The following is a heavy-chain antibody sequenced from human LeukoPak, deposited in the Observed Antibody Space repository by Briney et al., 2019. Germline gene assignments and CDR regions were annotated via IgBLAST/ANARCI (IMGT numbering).Heavy chain of an antibody. J-gene: IGHJ4*02. CDR1: GFTFSSYW. D-gene: IGHD1-26*01. CDR3: AKILSGTYSFDL. Sequence: GGSLRLSCAASGFTFSSYWMTWVRQAPGQGLDWVSAISGNSVTIYYADSVKGRFTISRDNSKNTLYLQMYSLRAEDTAVYYCAKILSGTYSFDLWGQGTLVTVSS. CDR2: ISGNSVTI. V-gene: IGHV3-23*01.